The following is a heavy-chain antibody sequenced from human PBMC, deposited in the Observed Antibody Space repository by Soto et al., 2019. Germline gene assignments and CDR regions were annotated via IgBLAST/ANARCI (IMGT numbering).Heavy chain of an antibody. CDR2: ISPRAGST. V-gene: IGHV3-23*01. CDR3: AKEEVVVTSVPAPSYFDY. Sequence: EVQLLESGGGLVQPGGSLRLSCAASGFSFRDYFMSWVRQAPGKGLEWVSAISPRAGSTYYADSVKGRFTISRDNSKNTLYLQVNSLRAEDTAVYYCAKEEVVVTSVPAPSYFDYWGQGVLVAVSS. D-gene: IGHD2-21*02. CDR1: GFSFRDYF. J-gene: IGHJ4*02.